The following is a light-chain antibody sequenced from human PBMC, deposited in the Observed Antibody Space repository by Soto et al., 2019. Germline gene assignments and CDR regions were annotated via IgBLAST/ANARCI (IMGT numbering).Light chain of an antibody. CDR3: AAWDDSLSPHVV. V-gene: IGLV1-47*01. CDR1: SSNIGSNY. Sequence: QSVLTQPPSASGTPGQRVTISCSGSSSNIGSNYVYWYQQHPGTAPKLLIYRNNQRPSGVPDRFSGSKSDTSASLAISGLRSEDEADYYCAAWDDSLSPHVVFGGGTKVTVL. J-gene: IGLJ2*01. CDR2: RNN.